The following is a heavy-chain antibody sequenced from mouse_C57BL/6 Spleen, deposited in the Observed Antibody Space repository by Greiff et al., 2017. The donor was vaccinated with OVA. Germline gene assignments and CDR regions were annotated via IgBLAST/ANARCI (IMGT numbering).Heavy chain of an antibody. CDR3: ASGITTARSGGWFAY. CDR1: GYTFTSYW. J-gene: IGHJ3*01. CDR2: IDPSDSYT. V-gene: IGHV1-69*01. D-gene: IGHD1-2*01. Sequence: QVQLQQPGAELVMPGASVKLSCKASGYTFTSYWMHWVKQRPGQGLEWIGEIDPSDSYTNSNQKFKGKATLTADKSSSPAYMQLSSLRSEDSAVYYCASGITTARSGGWFAYWGQGTLVTVSA.